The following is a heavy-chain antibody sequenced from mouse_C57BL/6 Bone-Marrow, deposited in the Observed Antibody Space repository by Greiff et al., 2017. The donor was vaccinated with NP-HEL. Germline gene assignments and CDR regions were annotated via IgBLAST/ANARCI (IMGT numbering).Heavy chain of an antibody. CDR3: ESSNCAY. J-gene: IGHJ3*01. V-gene: IGHV1-59*01. CDR1: GYTFTSYW. Sequence: QVQLQQPGAELVRPGTSVKLSCKASGYTFTSYWMHWVKQRPGQGLEWIGVIDPSDSYTNYNQKFKGKATLTVDTSSSTAYMQLSSLTSEDSAVYYCESSNCAYWGQGTLVTVSA. CDR2: IDPSDSYT.